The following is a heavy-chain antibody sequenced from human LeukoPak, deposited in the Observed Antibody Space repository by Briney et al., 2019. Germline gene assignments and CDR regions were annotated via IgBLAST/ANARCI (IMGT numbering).Heavy chain of an antibody. V-gene: IGHV3-30*02. CDR1: GFTFSDHY. Sequence: PGGSLRLSCAASGFTFSDHYMDWVRQAPGKGLEWVAFIRYDGSNKYYADSVKGRFTISRDNSKNTLYLQMNSLRAEDTAVYYCAKIGTGVAARIRNFDYWGQGALVTVSS. CDR2: IRYDGSNK. J-gene: IGHJ4*02. D-gene: IGHD2-15*01. CDR3: AKIGTGVAARIRNFDY.